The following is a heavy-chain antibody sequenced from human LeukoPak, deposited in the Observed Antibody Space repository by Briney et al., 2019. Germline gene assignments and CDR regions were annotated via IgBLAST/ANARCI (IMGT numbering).Heavy chain of an antibody. CDR2: ISGSGGST. V-gene: IGHV3-23*01. D-gene: IGHD3-10*01. CDR3: AKERVTMVRGVLLS. CDR1: GFTISSYG. J-gene: IGHJ5*02. Sequence: GGSLRLSCAASGFTISSYGMNWVRQAPGKGLEWVSAISGSGGSTYYADSVKGRFTISRDNSKNTLYLQMNSLRAEDTAVYYCAKERVTMVRGVLLSWGQGTLVTVSS.